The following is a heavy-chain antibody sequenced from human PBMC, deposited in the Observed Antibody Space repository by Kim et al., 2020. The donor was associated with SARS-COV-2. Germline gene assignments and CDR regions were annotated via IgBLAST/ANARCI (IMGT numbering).Heavy chain of an antibody. Sequence: GGSLRLSCAASGFTFSSHWMHWVRQAPGKGLVWISLISNDGKSTKYADSVKGRVTISRDDAKNTLYLQRNSLRVEDPAVYYCTRAKTDTRSYFDIWGQGT. CDR3: TRAKTDTRSYFDI. CDR1: GFTFSSHW. V-gene: IGHV3-74*03. D-gene: IGHD3-22*01. J-gene: IGHJ3*02. CDR2: ISNDGKST.